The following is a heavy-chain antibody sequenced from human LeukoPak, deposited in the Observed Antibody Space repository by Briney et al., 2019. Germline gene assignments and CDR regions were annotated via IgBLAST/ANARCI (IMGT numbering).Heavy chain of an antibody. Sequence: GGSLRLSCAASGFIFSSYAMSWVRQAPGKGLEWVSGVSGNGGSTSYADSVKGRFTISRDNSKSTLFLQMNSLRAEDTAVYYCAKQDSSGHLSSFDYWGQGTLVTVSS. CDR2: VSGNGGST. J-gene: IGHJ4*02. CDR3: AKQDSSGHLSSFDY. D-gene: IGHD3-22*01. CDR1: GFIFSSYA. V-gene: IGHV3-23*01.